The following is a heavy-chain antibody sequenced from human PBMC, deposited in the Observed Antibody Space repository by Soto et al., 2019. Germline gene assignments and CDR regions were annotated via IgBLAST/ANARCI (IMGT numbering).Heavy chain of an antibody. CDR1: GGSISSYY. CDR3: ARESGSGSYYIRGFDY. J-gene: IGHJ4*02. V-gene: IGHV4-59*01. CDR2: IYYSGST. Sequence: SETLSLTCTVSGGSISSYYWSWIRQPPGKGLEWIGYIYYSGSTNYNPSLKSRVTISVDTSKNQFSLKLSSVTAADTAVYYCARESGSGSYYIRGFDYWGQGTLVTVSS. D-gene: IGHD1-26*01.